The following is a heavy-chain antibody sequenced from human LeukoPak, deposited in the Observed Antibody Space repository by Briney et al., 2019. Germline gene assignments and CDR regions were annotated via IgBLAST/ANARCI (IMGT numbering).Heavy chain of an antibody. Sequence: SETLSLTCTVSGGSISSSSYYWGWIRQPPGKGLEWIGSIYYSGSTNYNPSLKSRVTISVDTSKNQFSLKLSSVTAADTAVYYCARGRVAIQLWFGTYYFDYWGQGTLVTVSS. J-gene: IGHJ4*02. D-gene: IGHD5-18*01. CDR3: ARGRVAIQLWFGTYYFDY. V-gene: IGHV4-39*07. CDR2: IYYSGST. CDR1: GGSISSSSYY.